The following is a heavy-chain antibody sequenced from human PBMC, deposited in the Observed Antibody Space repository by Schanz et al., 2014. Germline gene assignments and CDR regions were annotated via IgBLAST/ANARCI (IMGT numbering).Heavy chain of an antibody. CDR2: ISYEGNDK. V-gene: IGHV3-30*04. CDR1: GFTFSTCA. D-gene: IGHD3-9*01. Sequence: QVQLVESGGGVVQPGRSLGLSCAASGFTFSTCAMHWVRQAPGKGLEWVAVISYEGNDKYYGDSVKGRFTISRDSPKNRLYLQMNSLRPEDSGVYNCARGVARERYSDWLELDYWGQGTLVTVSS. CDR3: ARGVARERYSDWLELDY. J-gene: IGHJ4*02.